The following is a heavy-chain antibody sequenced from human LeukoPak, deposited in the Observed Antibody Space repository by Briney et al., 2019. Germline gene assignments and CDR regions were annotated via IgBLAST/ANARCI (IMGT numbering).Heavy chain of an antibody. J-gene: IGHJ4*02. Sequence: GGSLRLSCAASGFTFSSYAMSWVRQAPGKGLEWVSAISGSGGSAYYADSVKGRFTISRDNSKNTLYLQMSSLRAEDTAVYYCAKGALEWTYYFDYWGQGILVTVSS. CDR2: ISGSGGSA. V-gene: IGHV3-23*01. CDR1: GFTFSSYA. CDR3: AKGALEWTYYFDY. D-gene: IGHD3-3*01.